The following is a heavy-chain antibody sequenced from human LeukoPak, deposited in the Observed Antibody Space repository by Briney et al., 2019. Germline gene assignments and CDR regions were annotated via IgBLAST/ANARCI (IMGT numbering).Heavy chain of an antibody. CDR3: ARTVTTFFHYYYYMDV. V-gene: IGHV1-46*01. Sequence: ASVKVSCKASGYTFTSYYMHWVRQAPGQGLEWIGIINPSGGSTSYAQKFQGRVTMTRDMSTSTVYMELSSLRSEDTAVYYCARTVTTFFHYYYYMDVWGKGTTVTISS. J-gene: IGHJ6*03. CDR2: INPSGGST. D-gene: IGHD4-17*01. CDR1: GYTFTSYY.